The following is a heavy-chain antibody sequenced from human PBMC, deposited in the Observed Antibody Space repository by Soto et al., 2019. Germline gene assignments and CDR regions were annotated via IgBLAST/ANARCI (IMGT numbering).Heavy chain of an antibody. D-gene: IGHD2-21*02. CDR2: ISSSGGTK. CDR3: ARVGVVDYCVGGCPDY. CDR1: GFSFSSDE. Sequence: EVPVMESGGGLVQPGGSLRLSCAASGFSFSSDEMHWVRQAPGKGPEWVAYISSSGGTKYYADSVRGRFTISRDNAKNSLYMKMKSLRAEDTSFYYCARVGVVDYCVGGCPDYWGQGTMVTVSS. J-gene: IGHJ4*02. V-gene: IGHV3-48*03.